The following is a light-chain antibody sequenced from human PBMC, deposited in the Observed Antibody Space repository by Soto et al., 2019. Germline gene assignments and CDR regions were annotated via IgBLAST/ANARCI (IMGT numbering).Light chain of an antibody. CDR2: GAS. CDR3: QQYKNWPPLT. CDR1: QSVSDN. Sequence: EIVMTQSPATLSVSPGERATLSCWASQSVSDNLAWYQQKPGQAPRLLIYGASTRATGIPARFSGSGSGTEFTLAISSLQSGDFAVYYCQQYKNWPPLTFGGGTKVEL. J-gene: IGKJ4*01. V-gene: IGKV3-15*01.